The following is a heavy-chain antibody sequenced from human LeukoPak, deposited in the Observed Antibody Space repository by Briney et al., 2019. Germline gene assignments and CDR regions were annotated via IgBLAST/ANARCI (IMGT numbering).Heavy chain of an antibody. Sequence: PWGSLRLSCAASRFTFNSYAMSWVRQAPGKGLEWVSVIGGSNGITFYVGSVKGRFTISRDNSKDTLYLQMNSLRAEDTAVYYCANYDSSRYWGQGTLVTVSS. CDR3: ANYDSSRY. D-gene: IGHD3-22*01. J-gene: IGHJ4*02. V-gene: IGHV3-23*01. CDR1: RFTFNSYA. CDR2: IGGSNGIT.